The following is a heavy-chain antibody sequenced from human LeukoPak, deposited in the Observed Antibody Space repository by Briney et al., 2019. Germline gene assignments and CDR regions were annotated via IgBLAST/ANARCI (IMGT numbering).Heavy chain of an antibody. V-gene: IGHV3-23*01. CDR1: GFTFSSYA. D-gene: IGHD2-15*01. CDR2: ITGSGGST. Sequence: GGSLRLSCAASGFTFSSYAMSWVRQAPGKGLEWVSGITGSGGSTYYADSVKGRLTISRDNSKNTLYLQMNSLRAEDTAVYYSAKDFYCSGGSCSPGYWGQGTLVTVSS. CDR3: AKDFYCSGGSCSPGY. J-gene: IGHJ4*02.